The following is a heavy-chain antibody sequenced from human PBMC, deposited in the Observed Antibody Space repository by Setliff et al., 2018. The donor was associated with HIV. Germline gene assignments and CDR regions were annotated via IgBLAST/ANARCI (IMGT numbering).Heavy chain of an antibody. V-gene: IGHV3-21*01. J-gene: IGHJ4*02. CDR2: ITVGRATYI. CDR3: TRTYCSSTSCYDDC. D-gene: IGHD2-2*01. CDR1: GFTFSTYW. Sequence: PGGSLRLSCTASGFTFSTYWMSWVRQTPGKGLEWVSSITVGRATYIYYAASVKGRFTVSRDNAKMSLYLQMNSLRAEDTAVYYCTRTYCSSTSCYDDCWGQGTLVTVSS.